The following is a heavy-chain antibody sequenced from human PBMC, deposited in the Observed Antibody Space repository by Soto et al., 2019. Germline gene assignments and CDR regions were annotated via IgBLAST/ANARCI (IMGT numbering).Heavy chain of an antibody. J-gene: IGHJ4*02. CDR1: GGSFSGYY. CDR3: ARRYYDFWSGYFYYFDY. D-gene: IGHD3-3*01. CDR2: INHSGST. V-gene: IGHV4-34*01. Sequence: QVQLQQWGAGLLKPSETLSLTCAVYGGSFSGYYWSWIRQPQGKGLEWIGEINHSGSTNYNPSLKSRVTISVDTSKNQFSLKLSSVTAADTAVYYCARRYYDFWSGYFYYFDYWGQGTLVTVSS.